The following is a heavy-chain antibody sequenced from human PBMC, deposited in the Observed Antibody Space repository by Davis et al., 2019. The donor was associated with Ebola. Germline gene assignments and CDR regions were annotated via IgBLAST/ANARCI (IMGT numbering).Heavy chain of an antibody. Sequence: SETLSLTCTVSGGSISSYYWSWIRQPPGKGLEWIGYIYYSGRTTYNTSLKSRVTVSVDTSKNQFSLELTSVTAADTALYYCATRGYHDKSGSDYWGQGTLVTVSS. CDR1: GGSISSYY. V-gene: IGHV4-59*01. CDR3: ATRGYHDKSGSDY. CDR2: IYYSGRT. D-gene: IGHD3-22*01. J-gene: IGHJ4*02.